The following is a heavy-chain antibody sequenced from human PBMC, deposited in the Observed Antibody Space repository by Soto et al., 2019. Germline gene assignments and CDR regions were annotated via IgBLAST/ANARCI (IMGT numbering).Heavy chain of an antibody. J-gene: IGHJ4*02. Sequence: GGSLRLCCEASGFNFRDFWMHWVRQPPGKGPEWVSNIPSDGRDVSYADSVRGRFTISRDDARNTLYLQMSDLRVEDTAIYYCTRDDSGLGIDYWGQGTQVTVSS. CDR1: GFNFRDFW. D-gene: IGHD1-26*01. V-gene: IGHV3-74*01. CDR2: IPSDGRDV. CDR3: TRDDSGLGIDY.